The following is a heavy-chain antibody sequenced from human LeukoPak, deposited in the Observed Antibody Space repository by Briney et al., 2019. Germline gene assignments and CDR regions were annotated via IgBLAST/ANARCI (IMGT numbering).Heavy chain of an antibody. CDR1: GYTFTGYY. D-gene: IGHD5-12*01. V-gene: IGHV1-2*02. CDR2: INPNSGGT. Sequence: ASVKVSCKASGYTFTGYYIHWVRQVPGQGLEWMGWINPNSGGTNYAQKFQGRVTMTRDTSISTAYMELSRLRSDDTAVYYCARVDKGGYELKGDYWGQGTLVTVSS. CDR3: ARVDKGGYELKGDY. J-gene: IGHJ4*02.